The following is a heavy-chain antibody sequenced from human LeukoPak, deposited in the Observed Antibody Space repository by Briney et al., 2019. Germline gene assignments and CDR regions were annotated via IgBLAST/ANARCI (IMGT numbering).Heavy chain of an antibody. J-gene: IGHJ4*02. V-gene: IGHV3-23*01. D-gene: IGHD6-13*01. CDR1: GFTFSSYW. Sequence: PGGSLRLSCAASGFTFSSYWMSWVRQAPGGGLEWVSAIGGRGEYTFYADSVKGRFTSSRDNSKNTLYLQMNTLRADDTAVYYCTKELVSRSSLTFDYWGQGTLVTVSS. CDR2: IGGRGEYT. CDR3: TKELVSRSSLTFDY.